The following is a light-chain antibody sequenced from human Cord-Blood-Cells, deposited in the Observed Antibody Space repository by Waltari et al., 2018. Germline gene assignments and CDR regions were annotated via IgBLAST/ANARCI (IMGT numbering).Light chain of an antibody. CDR1: QSVSSN. CDR3: QQYNNWPLWT. V-gene: IGKV3-15*01. J-gene: IGKJ1*01. CDR2: GAS. Sequence: EIVMTQSPATLSVSPGERATLSCRASQSVSSNLAWYQQKPGQAPKLLIYGASTRATGIPARFSGSGSGTELTITISSLQSEDFAVYYCQQYNNWPLWTFGQGTKVEIK.